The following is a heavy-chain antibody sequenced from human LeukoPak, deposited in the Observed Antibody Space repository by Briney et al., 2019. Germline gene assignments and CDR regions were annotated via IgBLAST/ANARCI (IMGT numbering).Heavy chain of an antibody. CDR2: IIHSGST. J-gene: IGHJ1*01. V-gene: IGHV4-34*12. CDR3: ARRLLGYCSGGSCYSGYFQH. D-gene: IGHD2-15*01. CDR1: GGSFIDYY. Sequence: PSETLSLTYAVYGGSFIDYYWSWLRQPPPPPLAFLGEIIHSGSTNSNPSLKSRVTISVDTSKNQFSLKLSSVTAADTAVYYCARRLLGYCSGGSCYSGYFQHWGQGTLVTVSS.